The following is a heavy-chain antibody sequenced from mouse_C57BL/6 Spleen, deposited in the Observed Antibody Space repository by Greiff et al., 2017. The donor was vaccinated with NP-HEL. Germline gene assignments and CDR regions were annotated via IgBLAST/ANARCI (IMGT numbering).Heavy chain of an antibody. V-gene: IGHV1-82*01. CDR1: GYAFSSSW. J-gene: IGHJ2*01. Sequence: VQLQQSGPELVKPGASVKISCKASGYAFSSSWMNWVKQRPGKGLEWIGRIYPGDGDTNYNGKFKGKATLTADKSSSTAYMQLSSLTSEDSAVYFCARSRGDVFYFDYWGQGTTLTVSS. CDR3: ARSRGDVFYFDY. CDR2: IYPGDGDT.